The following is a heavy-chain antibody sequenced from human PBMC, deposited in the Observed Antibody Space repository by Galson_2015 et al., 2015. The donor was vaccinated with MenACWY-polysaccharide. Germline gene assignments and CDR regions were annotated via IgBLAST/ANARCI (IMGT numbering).Heavy chain of an antibody. V-gene: IGHV3-23*01. Sequence: SLRLSCAASGFTFSAYTMSWIRQAPGKGLEWVTVISIDVRNTYYADPVKGLFTISRDNSKHTLFLQMNGLTAEDTAVYYCVKAYETSGWNRGTGYWGQGTLVTVSS. D-gene: IGHD6-19*01. CDR1: GFTFSAYT. CDR2: ISIDVRNT. J-gene: IGHJ4*02. CDR3: VKAYETSGWNRGTGY.